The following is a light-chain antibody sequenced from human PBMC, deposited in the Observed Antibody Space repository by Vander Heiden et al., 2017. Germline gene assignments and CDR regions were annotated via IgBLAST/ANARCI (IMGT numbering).Light chain of an antibody. CDR1: YLGSKN. CDR2: RDS. Sequence: SYELTPPLSLAVDLGQTARIACGANYLGSKNLHRYQQKPGQAPVLFIYRDSTRPSGIPERFSGSNSGNTATLTISRAQAGDEADYYWQVWDSSTEWVFGGGTKLTVL. V-gene: IGLV3-9*01. J-gene: IGLJ3*02. CDR3: QVWDSSTEWV.